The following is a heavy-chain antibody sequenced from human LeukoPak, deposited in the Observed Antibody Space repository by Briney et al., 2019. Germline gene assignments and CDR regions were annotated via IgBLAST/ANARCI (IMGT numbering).Heavy chain of an antibody. V-gene: IGHV3-66*01. CDR3: ARDRDSNYGFSDY. CDR1: GFTVSSNY. D-gene: IGHD4-11*01. CDR2: IYSGGSI. J-gene: IGHJ4*02. Sequence: GGSLRLSCAASGFTVSSNYMSWVRQAPGKGLEWVSVIYSGGSIYYADSVKGRFTISRDNAKNSLYLQMNSLRAEDTAVYYCARDRDSNYGFSDYWGQGTLVTVSS.